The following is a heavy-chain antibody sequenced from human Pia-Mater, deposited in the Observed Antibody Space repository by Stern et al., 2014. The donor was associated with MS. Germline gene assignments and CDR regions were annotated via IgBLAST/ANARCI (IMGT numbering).Heavy chain of an antibody. CDR2: IYSSGTT. V-gene: IGHV4-61*02. Sequence: QVQLQESGPGLVKPSQTLSLTCTVSGDSISSGNYYWSWIRQPAGKGLEWIGRIYSSGTTYYNPSLGGRVTITKNPSNNQFSLKLSSVTATDTAVYYCATQGRALAPDWGQGTLVTVSS. J-gene: IGHJ4*02. CDR1: GDSISSGNYY. CDR3: ATQGRALAPD.